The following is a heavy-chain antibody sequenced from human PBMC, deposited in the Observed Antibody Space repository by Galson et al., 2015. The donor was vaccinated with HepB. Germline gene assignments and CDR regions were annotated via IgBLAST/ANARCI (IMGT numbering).Heavy chain of an antibody. J-gene: IGHJ6*02. CDR2: IIPMFGEP. Sequence: SVKVSCKASGGTFSNHVINWVRQAPGQGLEWMGGIIPMFGEPRHAQKFQDRITLSADASTSTAYMEVTSLQSADTAVYYCARGNYGMDVWGQGPPVIVSS. CDR3: ARGNYGMDV. V-gene: IGHV1-69*13. CDR1: GGTFSNHV.